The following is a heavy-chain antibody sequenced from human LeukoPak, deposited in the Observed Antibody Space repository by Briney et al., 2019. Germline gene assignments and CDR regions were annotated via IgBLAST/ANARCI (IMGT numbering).Heavy chain of an antibody. V-gene: IGHV3-30-3*01. Sequence: GGSLRLSCAASGFTFSSYAMHWVRQAPGKGLEWVAVISYDGSNKYYADSVKGRFTISRDNSKNTLYLQMNSLRAEDTAVYYCARDRRGYSGYDYHFDYWGQGTLVTVSS. J-gene: IGHJ4*02. CDR3: ARDRRGYSGYDYHFDY. CDR1: GFTFSSYA. CDR2: ISYDGSNK. D-gene: IGHD5-12*01.